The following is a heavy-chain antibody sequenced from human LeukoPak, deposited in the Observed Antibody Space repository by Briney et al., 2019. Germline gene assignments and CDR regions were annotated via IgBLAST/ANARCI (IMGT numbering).Heavy chain of an antibody. J-gene: IGHJ4*02. D-gene: IGHD1-7*01. CDR3: ARDGNYVPDY. CDR1: GYTFTGYY. V-gene: IGHV1-2*02. CDR2: INPNSGGT. Sequence: GASVKVSCKASGYTFTGYYMHWVRQAPGQGLEWMGWINPNSGGTNYAPKFQGRVTITRDTSISTAYMELSGLRSDDTALYYCARDGNYVPDYWGQGTLVTVSS.